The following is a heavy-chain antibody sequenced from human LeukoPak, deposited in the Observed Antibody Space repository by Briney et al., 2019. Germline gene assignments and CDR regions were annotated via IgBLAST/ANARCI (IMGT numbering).Heavy chain of an antibody. Sequence: ASVKVSCKASGYTFTSYGISWVRQAPGQGLEWTGWISAYNGNTNYAQKLQGRVTMTTDTSTSTAYMELRSLRSDDTAVYYCARDGKSGSGYYHYYYYYYMDAWGKGTTVTVSS. CDR2: ISAYNGNT. CDR3: ARDGKSGSGYYHYYYYYYMDA. CDR1: GYTFTSYG. D-gene: IGHD3-22*01. V-gene: IGHV1-18*01. J-gene: IGHJ6*03.